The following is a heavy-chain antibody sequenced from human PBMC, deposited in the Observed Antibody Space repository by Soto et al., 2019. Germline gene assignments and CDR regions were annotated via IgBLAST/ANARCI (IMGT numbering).Heavy chain of an antibody. V-gene: IGHV3-7*01. Sequence: PGGSLRLSCTASRFTFSVYWMSWVRQAPGKGLEWVANIRHDGSEKFYVDSVKGRFTVSRDNAKNSLYLQMNSLRAEDTAVYYCARDTSSAFDVWGQGTMVTVS. CDR2: IRHDGSEK. CDR3: ARDTSSAFDV. J-gene: IGHJ3*01. CDR1: RFTFSVYW. D-gene: IGHD3-16*01.